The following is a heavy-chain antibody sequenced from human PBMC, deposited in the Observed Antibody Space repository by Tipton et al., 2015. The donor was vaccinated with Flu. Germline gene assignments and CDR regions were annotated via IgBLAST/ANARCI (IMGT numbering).Heavy chain of an antibody. D-gene: IGHD4-23*01. CDR1: GGSIGSSSYH. V-gene: IGHV4-39*01. Sequence: TLSLTCTVSGGSIGSSSYHWDWIRQAPGKGLEWIGTIYYTGITDYNPSLRSRVTISVDRSKNQFSLNLGSLTAADTAVYYCARQEFRNSPFDYWGQGALVTVSS. CDR3: ARQEFRNSPFDY. CDR2: IYYTGIT. J-gene: IGHJ4*02.